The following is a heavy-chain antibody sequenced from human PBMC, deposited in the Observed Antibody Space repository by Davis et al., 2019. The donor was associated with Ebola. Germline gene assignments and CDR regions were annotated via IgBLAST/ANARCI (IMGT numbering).Heavy chain of an antibody. CDR3: ARDTGDIVVVPAVGGYFDI. D-gene: IGHD2-2*01. CDR2: INPSGGST. J-gene: IGHJ3*02. V-gene: IGHV1-46*01. CDR1: GYTFTSYY. Sequence: ASVKVSCKASGYTFTSYYMHWVRQAPGQGLEWMGIINPSGGSTSYAQKFQGRVTMTRDTSTSTVYMELSSLRSEDTAVYYCARDTGDIVVVPAVGGYFDIWGQGTMVTVSS.